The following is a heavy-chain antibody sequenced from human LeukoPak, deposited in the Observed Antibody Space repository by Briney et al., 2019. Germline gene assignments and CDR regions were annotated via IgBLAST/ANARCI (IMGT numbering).Heavy chain of an antibody. J-gene: IGHJ3*01. CDR1: GGPISSGGYS. CDR2: IFQSGSP. Sequence: SETLSLTCAVSGGPISSGGYSWTWIRQPPGMGLEWIGYIFQSGSPSYNPSLRSRVTISVDTSRNHFSLELISVTAADTAMYYCARDRAGLGLLDFWGQGTMVTVSS. CDR3: ARDRAGLGLLDF. D-gene: IGHD1-26*01. V-gene: IGHV4-30-2*01.